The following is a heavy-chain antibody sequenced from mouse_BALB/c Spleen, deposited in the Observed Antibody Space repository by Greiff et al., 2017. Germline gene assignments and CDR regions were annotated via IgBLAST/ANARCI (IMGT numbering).Heavy chain of an antibody. V-gene: IGHV1-87*01. J-gene: IGHJ2*01. CDR1: GYTFTSYW. CDR3: ATLYYDYDGGYFDY. Sequence: QVQLQQSGAELARPGASVKLSCKASGYTFTSYWMQWVKQRPGQGLEWIGAIYPGDGDTRYTQKFKGKATLTADKSSSTAYMQLSSLASEDSAVYYCATLYYDYDGGYFDYWGQGTTLTVSS. CDR2: IYPGDGDT. D-gene: IGHD2-4*01.